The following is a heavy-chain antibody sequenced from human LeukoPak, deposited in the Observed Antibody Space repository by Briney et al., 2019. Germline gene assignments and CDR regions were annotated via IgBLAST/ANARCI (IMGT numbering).Heavy chain of an antibody. D-gene: IGHD2-2*01. CDR1: GYIFSTYW. Sequence: TGESLKISCKGSGYIFSTYWIGWVRQMPGKGLEWMGITYPGDSDTRYSPSFQGQVTISADKSISTAFLHWSSLKASDTAMYYCARPGYCSTTSCSAIDYWGQGTLVAVSS. V-gene: IGHV5-51*01. J-gene: IGHJ4*02. CDR2: TYPGDSDT. CDR3: ARPGYCSTTSCSAIDY.